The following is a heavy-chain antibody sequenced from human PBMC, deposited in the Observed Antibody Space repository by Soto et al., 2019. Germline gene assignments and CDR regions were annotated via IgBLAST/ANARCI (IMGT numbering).Heavy chain of an antibody. D-gene: IGHD2-15*01. CDR1: GGSISSGGYY. J-gene: IGHJ5*02. CDR2: IYYSGST. Sequence: SETLSLTCTVSGGSISSGGYYWSWIRQHPGKGLEWIGYIYYSGSTYYNPSLKSRVTISVDTSKNQFSLKLSSVTAADTAVYYCARASGNCSGGSCYDTQGSENWFDPWGQGTLVTVSS. CDR3: ARASGNCSGGSCYDTQGSENWFDP. V-gene: IGHV4-31*03.